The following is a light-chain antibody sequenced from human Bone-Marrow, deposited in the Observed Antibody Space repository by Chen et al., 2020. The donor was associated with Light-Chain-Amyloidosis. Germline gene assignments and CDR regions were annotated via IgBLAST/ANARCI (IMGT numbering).Light chain of an antibody. CDR3: SSYTITNTLV. CDR1: SSDVGGDNH. V-gene: IGLV2-14*01. CDR2: EVT. J-gene: IGLJ1*01. Sequence: QSALTQPASVSGSPGQSIPISCTGTSSDVGGDNHVSWYQQHPDKAPKLMIYEVTNRPSWVPDRFSGSKSDNTASPTISGLQTEDEADYFCSSYTITNTLVFGSGTRVTVL.